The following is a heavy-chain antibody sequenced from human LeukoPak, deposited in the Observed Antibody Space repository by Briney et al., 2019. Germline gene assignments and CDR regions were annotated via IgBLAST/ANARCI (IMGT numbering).Heavy chain of an antibody. CDR3: AKDTPEPFDY. CDR1: GFTFSSYA. CDR2: ISGRGGST. J-gene: IGHJ4*02. V-gene: IGHV3-23*01. Sequence: GGSLRLSCAASGFTFSSYAMSWVRQAPGKGLEWVSQISGRGGSTYYTDSVQGRFTISRDNARNMVYLQMNSLTAEDTAVYYCAKDTPEPFDYWGQGTLVTVSS.